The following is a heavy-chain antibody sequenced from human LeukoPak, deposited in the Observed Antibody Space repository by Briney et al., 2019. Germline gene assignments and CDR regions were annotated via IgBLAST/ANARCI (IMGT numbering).Heavy chain of an antibody. Sequence: GGSLRLSCAASGFTFSSYSMNWVRQAPGKGLEWVSSISSSSSYIYYAASVKGRFTISRDNAKNSLYLQMNSLRAEDTAVYYCARLDCSSTSCSDYWGQGTLVTVSS. CDR2: ISSSSSYI. CDR3: ARLDCSSTSCSDY. D-gene: IGHD2-2*01. CDR1: GFTFSSYS. J-gene: IGHJ4*02. V-gene: IGHV3-21*01.